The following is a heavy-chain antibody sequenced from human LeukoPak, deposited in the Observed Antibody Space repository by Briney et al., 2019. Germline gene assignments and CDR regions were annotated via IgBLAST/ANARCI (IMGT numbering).Heavy chain of an antibody. J-gene: IGHJ4*02. CDR2: INWNGGST. V-gene: IGHV3-20*04. CDR1: GFTFDDYG. D-gene: IGHD3-22*01. CDR3: ASQYYYDSSGYYCNY. Sequence: GGNLRRSCAASGFTFDDYGMSRVPQAPGKGLKWVSGINWNGGSTGYADSVKGRFTISRDNAKNSLYLQMNSLRAEDTALYYCASQYYYDSSGYYCNYWGQGTLVTVSS.